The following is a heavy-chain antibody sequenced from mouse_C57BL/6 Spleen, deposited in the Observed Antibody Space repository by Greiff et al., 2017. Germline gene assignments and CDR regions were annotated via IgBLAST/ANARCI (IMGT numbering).Heavy chain of an antibody. CDR3: ARITTVVAKDWYFDV. Sequence: QVHVKQSGPELVKPGASVKISCKASGYTFTDYYINWVKQRPGQGLEWIGWIYPGSGNTKYNEKFKGKATLTVDTSSSTAYMQLSSLTSEDSAVYFCARITTVVAKDWYFDVWGTGTTVTVSS. V-gene: IGHV1-84*01. D-gene: IGHD1-1*01. CDR1: GYTFTDYY. J-gene: IGHJ1*03. CDR2: IYPGSGNT.